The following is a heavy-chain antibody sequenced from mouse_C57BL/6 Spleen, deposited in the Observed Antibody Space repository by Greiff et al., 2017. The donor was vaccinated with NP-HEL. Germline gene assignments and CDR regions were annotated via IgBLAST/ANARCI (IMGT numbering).Heavy chain of an antibody. D-gene: IGHD2-4*01. CDR3: ARYDYDEYYFDY. J-gene: IGHJ2*01. CDR1: GYTFTSYW. V-gene: IGHV1-7*01. CDR2: INPSSGYT. Sequence: QVQLQQPGAELVKPGASVKLSCKASGYTFTSYWMHWVKQRPGQGLEWIGYINPSSGYTKYNQKFKDKATLTADKSSSTAYMQLSSLTYEDSAVYYCARYDYDEYYFDYWGQGTTLTVSS.